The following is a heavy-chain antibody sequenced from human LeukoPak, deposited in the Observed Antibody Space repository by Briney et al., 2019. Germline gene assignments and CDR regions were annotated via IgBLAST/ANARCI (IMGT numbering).Heavy chain of an antibody. V-gene: IGHV3-23*01. CDR2: MSGSGDTT. J-gene: IGHJ4*02. Sequence: GGSLRLSCAASGFDFNDFAMTWVRQAPGKGLEWVSSMSGSGDTTEYAASVKGRFTISRDNAKKTLYLEMNNLRAEDTAVYYCAKEYYWGQGTLVTVSS. CDR1: GFDFNDFA. CDR3: AKEYY.